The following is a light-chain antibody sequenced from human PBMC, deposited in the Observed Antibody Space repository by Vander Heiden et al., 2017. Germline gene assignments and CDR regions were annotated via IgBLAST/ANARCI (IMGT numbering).Light chain of an antibody. CDR2: LGS. Sequence: DIVMTHSPLSLPVTPGEPASISCRSSQSLLHSNGYNYLDWYLQKPGQSPQLLIYLGSNRASGVPDRFSGSGSGTDFTLKIYRVEAEDVGVYYCMQALQTPYTFGQGTKLEIK. CDR1: QSLLHSNGYNY. V-gene: IGKV2-28*01. J-gene: IGKJ2*01. CDR3: MQALQTPYT.